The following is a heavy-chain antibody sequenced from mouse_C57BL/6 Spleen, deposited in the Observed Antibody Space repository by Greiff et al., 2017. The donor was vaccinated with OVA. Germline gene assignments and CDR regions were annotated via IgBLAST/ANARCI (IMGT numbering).Heavy chain of an antibody. D-gene: IGHD2-5*01. V-gene: IGHV2-2*01. J-gene: IGHJ4*01. CDR1: GFSLTSYG. CDR2: IWSGGST. CDR3: ARGEYYSNYDAMDY. Sequence: VKLQESGPGLVQPSQSLSITCTVSGFSLTSYGVHWVRQSPGKGLEWLGVIWSGGSTDYNAAFISRLSISKDNSKSQVFFKMNSLQADDTAIYYCARGEYYSNYDAMDYWGQGTSVTVSS.